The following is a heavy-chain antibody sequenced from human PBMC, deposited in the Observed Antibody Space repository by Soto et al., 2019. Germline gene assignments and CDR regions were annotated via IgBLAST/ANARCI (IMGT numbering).Heavy chain of an antibody. CDR1: GGSISSYY. J-gene: IGHJ4*02. D-gene: IGHD3-22*01. CDR2: IYYSGST. V-gene: IGHV4-59*01. CDR3: ARGDNPGMIAY. Sequence: QVQLQESGPGLVKPSETLSLTCTVSGGSISSYYWSWIRQPPGKGLEWIGYIYYSGSTNYNPSLKSRVTISVDTSKNQFSLKLSSVTAADTAVYYCARGDNPGMIAYWGQGTLVTVSS.